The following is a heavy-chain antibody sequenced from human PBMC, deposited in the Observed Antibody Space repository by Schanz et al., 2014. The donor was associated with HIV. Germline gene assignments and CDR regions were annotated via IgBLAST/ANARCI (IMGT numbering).Heavy chain of an antibody. Sequence: VQLLESGGGLVQPGGSLRLSCAASGFTFSDYGMHWVRQAPGKGLEWVAVIWNDGSNTFYADSVKGRFTISRDNSKNTLYLQMNSLRAEDTAVYYCARDRMVYAQAPLYYFDYWGQGTLVTVSS. J-gene: IGHJ4*02. V-gene: IGHV3-33*08. CDR3: ARDRMVYAQAPLYYFDY. D-gene: IGHD2-8*01. CDR1: GFTFSDYG. CDR2: IWNDGSNT.